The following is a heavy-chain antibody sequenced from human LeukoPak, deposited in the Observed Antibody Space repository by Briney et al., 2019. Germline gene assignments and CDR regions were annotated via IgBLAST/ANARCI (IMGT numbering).Heavy chain of an antibody. CDR3: TAGHYGSL. V-gene: IGHV3-15*04. Sequence: GGSLRLSCAASEFTFSDAWMRWVRQAPGKGVEWVGRIGSKTDGGTTDYAAPVKGRFTISRDDSKNTLYLQMNSLKTEDTAVYYCTAGHYGSLWGQGTLVTVSS. CDR1: EFTFSDAW. CDR2: IGSKTDGGTT. J-gene: IGHJ4*02. D-gene: IGHD6-19*01.